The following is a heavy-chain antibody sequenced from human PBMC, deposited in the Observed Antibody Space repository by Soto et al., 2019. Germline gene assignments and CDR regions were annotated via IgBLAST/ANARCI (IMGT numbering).Heavy chain of an antibody. Sequence: GGSLRLSCAASGFAFSASAMHWVRQTPGKRLEWVGRIRSEAHSYATAYAASLEGRFTISRDDSKNTVYLQMNSLKTGDTAVYYCTRYDTFVYWGLGALVTVSS. CDR3: TRYDTFVY. CDR1: GFAFSASA. CDR2: IRSEAHSYAT. J-gene: IGHJ4*02. V-gene: IGHV3-73*01. D-gene: IGHD3-22*01.